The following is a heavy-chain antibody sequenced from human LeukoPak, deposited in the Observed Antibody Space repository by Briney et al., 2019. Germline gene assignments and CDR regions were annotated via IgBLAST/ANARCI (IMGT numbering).Heavy chain of an antibody. D-gene: IGHD2-21*02. CDR3: AKDQRYCGGDCYSSFDY. CDR1: GFTFSSYA. CDR2: ISGSGGST. J-gene: IGHJ4*02. Sequence: GGSLRLSCAASGFTFSSYAMSWVRQAPGKGLEWVSAISGSGGSTYYADSVKGRFTISRDNSKDTLYLQMNSLRAEDTAVYYCAKDQRYCGGDCYSSFDYWGQGTLVTVSS. V-gene: IGHV3-23*01.